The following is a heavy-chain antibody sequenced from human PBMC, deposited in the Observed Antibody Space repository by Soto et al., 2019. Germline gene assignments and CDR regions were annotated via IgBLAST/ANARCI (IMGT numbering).Heavy chain of an antibody. CDR3: ARAVRHRIPAYDFWSGYSSSWFDP. V-gene: IGHV4-34*01. D-gene: IGHD3-3*01. CDR1: GGSFSGYY. Sequence: PSETLSLTCAVYGGSFSGYYWSWIRQPPGKGLEWIGEINHSGSTNYNPSLKSRVTISVDTSKNQFSLKLSSVTAADTAVYYCARAVRHRIPAYDFWSGYSSSWFDPWGQGTLVTVSS. CDR2: INHSGST. J-gene: IGHJ5*02.